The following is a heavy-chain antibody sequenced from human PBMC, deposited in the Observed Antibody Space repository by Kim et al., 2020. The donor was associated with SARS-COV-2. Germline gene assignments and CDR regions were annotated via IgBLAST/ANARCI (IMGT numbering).Heavy chain of an antibody. V-gene: IGHV5-51*01. CDR3: ARIGDY. J-gene: IGHJ4*02. CDR2: PGGSDT. Sequence: PGGSDTRYSPSFQGQVTISADKSISTAYLQWSSLKASDTAMYYCARIGDYWGQGTLVTVSS. D-gene: IGHD2-15*01.